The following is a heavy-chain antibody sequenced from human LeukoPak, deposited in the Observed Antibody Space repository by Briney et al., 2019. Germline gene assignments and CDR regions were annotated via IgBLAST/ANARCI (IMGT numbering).Heavy chain of an antibody. Sequence: SDTLSLTCTVSGGSISSYYWSWIRQPPGKGLEWIGYIYYSGSTNYNPSLKSRVTISVDTSKNQFSLKLSSVTAADTAVYYCAREGDSSVKSAFDIWGQGTMVTVSS. V-gene: IGHV4-59*01. J-gene: IGHJ3*02. CDR3: AREGDSSVKSAFDI. CDR2: IYYSGST. D-gene: IGHD3-22*01. CDR1: GGSISSYY.